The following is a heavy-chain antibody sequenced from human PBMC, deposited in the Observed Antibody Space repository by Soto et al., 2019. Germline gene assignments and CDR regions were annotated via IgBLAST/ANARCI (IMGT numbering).Heavy chain of an antibody. CDR2: ISAYNGNT. Sequence: ASVKVSCKASGYTFTSYGISWVRQAPGQGLEWMGWISAYNGNTNYAQKLQGRVTMTTDTSTSTAYMELRSLRSDDTAVYYCARKPEGDYYYYGMDVWGQGTTVNVSS. D-gene: IGHD1-26*01. CDR1: GYTFTSYG. CDR3: ARKPEGDYYYYGMDV. V-gene: IGHV1-18*04. J-gene: IGHJ6*02.